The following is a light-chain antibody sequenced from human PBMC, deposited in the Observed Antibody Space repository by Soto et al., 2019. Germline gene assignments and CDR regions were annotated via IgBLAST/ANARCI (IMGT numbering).Light chain of an antibody. CDR2: GAS. CDR3: QQSYSTPRT. J-gene: IGKJ1*01. Sequence: DIQMTQSPSTLSASVGDRATITCRASQSINNWVAWYQQKPGKAPKLLIYGASSLESGVPSRFSGSGSGTDFTLSISSLQPEDFATYYCQQSYSTPRTFGQGTKVDI. V-gene: IGKV1-39*01. CDR1: QSINNW.